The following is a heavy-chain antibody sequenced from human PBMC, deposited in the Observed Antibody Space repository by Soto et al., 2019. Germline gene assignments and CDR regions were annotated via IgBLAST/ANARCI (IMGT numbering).Heavy chain of an antibody. CDR2: ISYDGSNK. V-gene: IGHV3-30*18. J-gene: IGHJ4*02. CDR1: GFTFSSYG. D-gene: IGHD2-8*01. Sequence: GGSLRLSCAASGFTFSSYGMHWVRQAPGKGLEWVAVISYDGSNKYYADSVKGRFTISRDNSKNTLYLQMNSLRAEDTAVYYCAKDLVVCTNGVCSNYYFDYWGQGTLVTVSS. CDR3: AKDLVVCTNGVCSNYYFDY.